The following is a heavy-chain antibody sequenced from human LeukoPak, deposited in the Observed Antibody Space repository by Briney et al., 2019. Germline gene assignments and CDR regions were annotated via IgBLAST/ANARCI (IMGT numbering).Heavy chain of an antibody. CDR3: ARNTNYYDSSGCDY. V-gene: IGHV4-34*01. D-gene: IGHD3-22*01. J-gene: IGHJ4*02. CDR2: INHSGST. Sequence: PSETLSLTCAVYGGSFSGYYWSWIRQPPGKGLEWIGEINHSGSTNYNPSLKSRVTISVDTSKNQFSLKLSSVTAADTAVYYCARNTNYYDSSGCDYWGQGTLVTVSS. CDR1: GGSFSGYY.